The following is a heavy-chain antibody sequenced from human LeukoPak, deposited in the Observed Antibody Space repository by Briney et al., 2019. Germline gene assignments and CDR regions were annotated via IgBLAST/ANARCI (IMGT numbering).Heavy chain of an antibody. CDR1: GFTFDDYA. V-gene: IGHV3-9*01. CDR3: ARGASNRFDY. CDR2: ISWNSGSI. D-gene: IGHD1-14*01. Sequence: GRSLRFSCAASGFTFDDYAMHWVRQAPGKGLEWVSGISWNSGSIGYADSVKGRFTISRDNAKNTLYLQMNSLRGEDTAVYYCARGASNRFDYWGQGTLVTVSS. J-gene: IGHJ4*02.